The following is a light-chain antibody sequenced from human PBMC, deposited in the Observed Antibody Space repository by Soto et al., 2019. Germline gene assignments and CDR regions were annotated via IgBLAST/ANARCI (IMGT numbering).Light chain of an antibody. CDR3: QQRYRWPPIT. Sequence: VVLTQSPATLSLSPGERATLSCRASETVFSYLAWYQQKPGQAPRLLIYDTSNRATGVPARFSGSGSGTDFTLTISNLEPEDFAIYYCQQRYRWPPITFGQGTRLGIK. CDR2: DTS. CDR1: ETVFSY. J-gene: IGKJ5*01. V-gene: IGKV3-11*01.